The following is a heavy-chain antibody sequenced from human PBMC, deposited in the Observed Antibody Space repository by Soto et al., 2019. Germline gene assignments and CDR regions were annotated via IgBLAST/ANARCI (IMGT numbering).Heavy chain of an antibody. D-gene: IGHD6-19*01. V-gene: IGHV3-9*01. CDR2: ISWNSGSI. J-gene: IGHJ4*02. CDR1: GFTFDDYA. CDR3: AKEYSSGWYSFDY. Sequence: DVQLVESGGGLVQPGRSLRLSCAASGFTFDDYAMHWVRQAPGKGLEWVSGISWNSGSIGYADSVKGRFTISRDNAKNSLYLQMNSLRAEDTALSYCAKEYSSGWYSFDYWGQGTLVTVSS.